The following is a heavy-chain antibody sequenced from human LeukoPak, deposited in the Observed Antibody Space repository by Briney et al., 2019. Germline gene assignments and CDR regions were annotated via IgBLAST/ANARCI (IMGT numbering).Heavy chain of an antibody. Sequence: ASVKVSCKASGYTFTSYGISWVRQAPGQGLEWMGWISAYNGNTNYAQKLQGRVTMTTDTSTSTAYMELRSLRSDDTAVYYCAKGSRGTSSGYYLDYWGQGTLVTVSS. D-gene: IGHD3-22*01. CDR1: GYTFTSYG. J-gene: IGHJ4*02. CDR2: ISAYNGNT. V-gene: IGHV1-18*01. CDR3: AKGSRGTSSGYYLDY.